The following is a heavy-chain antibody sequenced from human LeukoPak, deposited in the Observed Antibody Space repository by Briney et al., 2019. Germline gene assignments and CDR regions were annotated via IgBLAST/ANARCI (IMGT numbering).Heavy chain of an antibody. CDR1: GGSISSYY. J-gene: IGHJ5*02. Sequence: SETLSLTCTVSGGSISSYYWSWIRQPPGKGLEWIGYIYYSGSTNYNPSLKSRVTISVDTSKNQFSLKLSSVAAADTAVYYCARAPGYSSSSGGLDPWGQGTLVTVSS. CDR3: ARAPGYSSSSGGLDP. V-gene: IGHV4-59*01. CDR2: IYYSGST. D-gene: IGHD6-6*01.